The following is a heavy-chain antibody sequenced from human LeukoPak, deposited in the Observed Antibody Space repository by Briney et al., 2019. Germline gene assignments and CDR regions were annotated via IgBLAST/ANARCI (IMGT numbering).Heavy chain of an antibody. D-gene: IGHD6-13*01. J-gene: IGHJ4*02. CDR3: ARDGGFIAAAGTGVY. Sequence: GGSLRLSCVASGFTFRTYWMSWVRQAPGKGLEWVANIKQDGGEKYYVDSVKGRFTISRDNAKNSLYLQMNSLRAEDTAVYYCARDGGFIAAAGTGVYWGQGTLVTVSS. V-gene: IGHV3-7*01. CDR1: GFTFRTYW. CDR2: IKQDGGEK.